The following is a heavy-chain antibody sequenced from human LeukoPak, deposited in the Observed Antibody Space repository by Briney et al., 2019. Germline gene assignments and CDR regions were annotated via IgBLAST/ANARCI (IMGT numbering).Heavy chain of an antibody. J-gene: IGHJ6*03. Sequence: GGSLRLSCAASGFTFSSYAMHWVRQAPGKGLEYVSAISSNGGSTYYANSVKGRFTISRDNSKNTLYLQMNSLRAEDTAVYYCAKDGRYYGSGSYYNRLDYYYMDVWGKGTTVTVSS. D-gene: IGHD3-10*01. CDR1: GFTFSSYA. V-gene: IGHV3-64*01. CDR3: AKDGRYYGSGSYYNRLDYYYMDV. CDR2: ISSNGGST.